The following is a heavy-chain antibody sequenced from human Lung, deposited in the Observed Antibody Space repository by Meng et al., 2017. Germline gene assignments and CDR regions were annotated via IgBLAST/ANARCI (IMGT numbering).Heavy chain of an antibody. J-gene: IGHJ5*02. Sequence: QVQLQESGPGLVKPSQTLSLTCTVSGGSISSGTYYWGWIRQLPGKGLEWIAYIHYSGSTYYSPSLKSRVTISVDTSKNQLSLKLSSTTAADTAVYYCARYVFDSSSLYSNWFDPWGQGTLVTVSS. CDR2: IHYSGST. CDR1: GGSISSGTYY. CDR3: ARYVFDSSSLYSNWFDP. V-gene: IGHV4-31*03. D-gene: IGHD3-22*01.